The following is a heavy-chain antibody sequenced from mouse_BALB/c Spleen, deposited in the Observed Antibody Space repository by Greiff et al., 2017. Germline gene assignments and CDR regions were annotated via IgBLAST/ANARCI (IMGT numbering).Heavy chain of an antibody. J-gene: IGHJ4*01. CDR1: GFNIKDYY. D-gene: IGHD2-14*01. V-gene: IGHV14-1*02. CDR3: ARSGVRNAMDD. Sequence: EVQLQESGAELVRPGALVKLSCKASGFNIKDYYMHWVKQRPEQGLEWIGWIDPENGNTIYDPKFQGKASITADTSSNTAYLQLSSLTSEDTAVYYCARSGVRNAMDDWGQGTSVTVSS. CDR2: IDPENGNT.